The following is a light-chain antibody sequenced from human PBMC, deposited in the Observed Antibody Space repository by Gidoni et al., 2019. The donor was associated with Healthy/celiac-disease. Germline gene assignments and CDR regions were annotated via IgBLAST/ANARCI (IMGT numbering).Light chain of an antibody. CDR2: AAS. CDR1: QSISSY. CDR3: QQSYSTPWT. J-gene: IGKJ1*01. V-gene: IGKV1-39*01. Sequence: DIQMTQSPSSLSPSVGDRVTITCRASQSISSYLNWYHQKLGKAPKLLIYAASSLQSGVPSRFSGSGSGTDFTLTISSLQPEDFATYYCQQSYSTPWTFGQXTKVEIK.